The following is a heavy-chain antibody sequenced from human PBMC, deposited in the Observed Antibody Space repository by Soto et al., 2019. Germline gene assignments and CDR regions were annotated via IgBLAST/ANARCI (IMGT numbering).Heavy chain of an antibody. D-gene: IGHD3-3*01. V-gene: IGHV1-46*01. CDR2: INPSGGST. CDR1: GYTFTSYY. CDR3: ARSRGGDFWSGDFDY. Sequence: ASVKVSCKASGYTFTSYYMHWVRQAPGQGLEWMGIINPSGGSTSYAQKFQGRVTMTRDTSTSTVYMELSSLRSEDTAVYYCARSRGGDFWSGDFDYWGQGTLVTVSS. J-gene: IGHJ4*02.